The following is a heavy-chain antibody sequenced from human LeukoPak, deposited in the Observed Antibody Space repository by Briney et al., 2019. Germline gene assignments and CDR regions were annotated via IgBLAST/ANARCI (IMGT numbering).Heavy chain of an antibody. CDR3: ARQELLWFGEGYYFDY. CDR2: IYYSGST. J-gene: IGHJ4*02. CDR1: GGSISSSSYY. D-gene: IGHD3-10*01. V-gene: IGHV4-39*01. Sequence: SETLSLTCTVSGGSISSSSYYWGWIRQPPGKGLEWIGSIYYSGSTYYNPSLKSRVTISVDTSKNQFSLKLSSVTAADTAVYYCARQELLWFGEGYYFDYWGQGTLVTVSS.